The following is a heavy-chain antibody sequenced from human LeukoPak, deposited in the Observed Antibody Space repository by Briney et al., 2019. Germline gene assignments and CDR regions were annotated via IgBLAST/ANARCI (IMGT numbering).Heavy chain of an antibody. CDR3: ASNYYDSSGYYYIVYFQN. CDR2: ICHSGSI. Sequence: SETLSLTCDVSGGSISSSNWWSWVRQSPGEGLEWIGEICHSGSINYNPSLKSRVTMSVDKSKNQFSLKLTSVTAADTAVYYCASNYYDSSGYYYIVYFQNWGPGTLVTVSP. D-gene: IGHD3-22*01. V-gene: IGHV4/OR15-8*01. J-gene: IGHJ1*01. CDR1: GGSISSSNW.